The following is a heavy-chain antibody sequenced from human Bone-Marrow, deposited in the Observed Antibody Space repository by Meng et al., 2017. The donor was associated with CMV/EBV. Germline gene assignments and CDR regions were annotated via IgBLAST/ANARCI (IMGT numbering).Heavy chain of an antibody. CDR1: GYTFIGYY. V-gene: IGHV1-2*02. J-gene: IGHJ3*02. Sequence: ASVKVSCKASGYTFIGYYMHWVRQAPGQGLEWMGWINPNNSGSDCAQKFQGRVTMTRDTSISTAYMELSSLRSDDTALYYCAREYEYASSYMDGAFDIWGQGTMVTVSS. D-gene: IGHD6-6*01. CDR2: INPNNSGS. CDR3: AREYEYASSYMDGAFDI.